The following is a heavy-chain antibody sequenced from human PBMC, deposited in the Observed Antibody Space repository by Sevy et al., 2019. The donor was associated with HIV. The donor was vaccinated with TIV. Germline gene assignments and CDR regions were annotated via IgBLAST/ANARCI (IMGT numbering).Heavy chain of an antibody. CDR3: AKDRITVIGDAFDL. D-gene: IGHD4-17*01. Sequence: GGSLRLSCAASGFTFSSYAMHWVRQAPGKGLEWVSAISNSGSDTKYTGSVKGRFTISRDNSKNTLNVQMNSLRAEDTAVYYCAKDRITVIGDAFDLWGQGTMVTVSS. CDR2: ISNSGSDT. CDR1: GFTFSSYA. J-gene: IGHJ3*01. V-gene: IGHV3-23*01.